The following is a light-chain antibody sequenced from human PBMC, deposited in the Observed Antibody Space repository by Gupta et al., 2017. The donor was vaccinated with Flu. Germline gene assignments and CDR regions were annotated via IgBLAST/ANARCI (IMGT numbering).Light chain of an antibody. Sequence: EIVMTQSPATLSVSPGERATLSCRASQSVSSNLAWYQQKPGQAPRLLIYGASTRATGISARFSGSGSGTEFTLSISSLQSEDFAIYYCQLYNNWPAITFGQGTRLEIK. CDR1: QSVSSN. CDR2: GAS. V-gene: IGKV3-15*01. CDR3: QLYNNWPAIT. J-gene: IGKJ5*01.